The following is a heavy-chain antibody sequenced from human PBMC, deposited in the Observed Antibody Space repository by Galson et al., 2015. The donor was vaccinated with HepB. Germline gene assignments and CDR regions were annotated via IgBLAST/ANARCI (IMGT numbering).Heavy chain of an antibody. Sequence: SLRLSCAASGFTFSSYAMHWVRQAPGKGLEWVAVISYDGSNKYYADSVKGRFTISRDNSKNTLYLQMNSLRAEDTAVYYCAKRGRGDNSYWYYGMDVWGQGTTVTVSS. CDR2: ISYDGSNK. V-gene: IGHV3-30*04. J-gene: IGHJ6*02. CDR3: AKRGRGDNSYWYYGMDV. D-gene: IGHD1-1*01. CDR1: GFTFSSYA.